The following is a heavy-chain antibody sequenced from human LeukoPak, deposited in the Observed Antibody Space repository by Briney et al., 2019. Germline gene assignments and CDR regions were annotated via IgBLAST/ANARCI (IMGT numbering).Heavy chain of an antibody. Sequence: QSGGSLRLSCAASGFTFSSYAMSWVRQAPGKGLEWVSAISGSGGSTYYADSVKGRFTISRDNSKNTLYLQMNSLRAEDTAVYYCAKAQGSSWEAYDAFDIWGQGTMVTVSS. CDR3: AKAQGSSWEAYDAFDI. CDR2: ISGSGGST. J-gene: IGHJ3*02. CDR1: GFTFSSYA. V-gene: IGHV3-23*01. D-gene: IGHD6-13*01.